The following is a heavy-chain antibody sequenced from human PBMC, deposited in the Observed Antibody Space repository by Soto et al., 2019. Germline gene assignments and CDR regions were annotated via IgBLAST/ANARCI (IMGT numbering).Heavy chain of an antibody. D-gene: IGHD3-22*01. Sequence: QVQLVQSGAEVKQPGSSVKVSCQASGGTFRGYAISWVRQAPGQGLEWLGGILPTSVTPNNAQKFQGRVTLTADESTNTAYMEVRSLRSGDTAVYYCARGYDVNSELDYWGQGTLVTVSS. J-gene: IGHJ4*02. V-gene: IGHV1-69*01. CDR3: ARGYDVNSELDY. CDR1: GGTFRGYA. CDR2: ILPTSVTP.